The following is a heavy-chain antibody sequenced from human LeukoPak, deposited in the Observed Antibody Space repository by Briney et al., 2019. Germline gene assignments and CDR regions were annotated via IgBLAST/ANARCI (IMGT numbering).Heavy chain of an antibody. V-gene: IGHV1-69*05. J-gene: IGHJ5*02. D-gene: IGHD6-13*01. CDR3: ARDFRDSISRQGGWFDP. CDR1: GGTFISYA. CDR2: IIPIFGTA. Sequence: SVKVSFKASGGTFISYAISWVRQAPGQGLEWMGGIIPIFGTANYAQKFQGRVTITTDESTSTAYMELSSLTSEDTAVYYCARDFRDSISRQGGWFDPWGQGTLVTVSS.